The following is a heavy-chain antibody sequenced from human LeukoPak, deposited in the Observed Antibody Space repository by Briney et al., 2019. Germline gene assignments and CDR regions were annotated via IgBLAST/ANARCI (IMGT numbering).Heavy chain of an antibody. CDR3: ARVPNGNLEIYWYFDL. Sequence: ASVKVSCKSSGYTFTGYYMHWVRQAPGQGLEWMGWIYPNSGGTNSAQKFQGRVTMTRDTSIRTVYMELSRLRSEDTAVYDGARVPNGNLEIYWYFDLWGRGTLVTVSS. D-gene: IGHD2-8*01. CDR2: IYPNSGGT. V-gene: IGHV1-2*02. CDR1: GYTFTGYY. J-gene: IGHJ2*01.